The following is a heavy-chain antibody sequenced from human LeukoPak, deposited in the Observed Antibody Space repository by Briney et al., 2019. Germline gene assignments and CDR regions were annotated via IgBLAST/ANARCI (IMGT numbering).Heavy chain of an antibody. CDR3: AKDSGSITMVRGVIRD. V-gene: IGHV3-9*01. CDR2: ISWNSGSI. CDR1: GFTFDDYA. Sequence: GGSLRLSCAASGFTFDDYAMRWVRQAPGKGLEWVSGISWNSGSIGYADSVKGRFTISRDNAKNSLYLQMNSLRAEDTALYYCAKDSGSITMVRGVIRDWGQGTLVTVSS. D-gene: IGHD3-10*01. J-gene: IGHJ4*02.